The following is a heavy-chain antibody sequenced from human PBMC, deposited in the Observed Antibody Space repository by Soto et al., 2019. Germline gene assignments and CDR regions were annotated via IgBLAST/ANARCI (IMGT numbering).Heavy chain of an antibody. CDR1: GYTFTGYY. CDR3: AGVPLWFGELGWFDP. D-gene: IGHD3-10*01. J-gene: IGHJ5*02. V-gene: IGHV1-2*02. Sequence: ASVKVSCKASGYTFTGYYMHWIRQAPGQGLEWMGWINPNNGGTNYAQKFQGRVTMTRDTSISTAYMELSGARSDDTAVYYCAGVPLWFGELGWFDPWGQGTLVTSPQ. CDR2: INPNNGGT.